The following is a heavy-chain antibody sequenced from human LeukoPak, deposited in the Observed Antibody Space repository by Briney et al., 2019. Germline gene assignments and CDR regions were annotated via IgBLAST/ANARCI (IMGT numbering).Heavy chain of an antibody. CDR1: GASINSYY. V-gene: IGHV4-59*01. Sequence: SETLSLTCTLSGASINSYYWNWIRQPPGKGLEWIGYIYYSGSTKYNPSLKSRVTISVDTSKNQFSLRLRSVTAADTAVYYCARGGFLDPFDPWGQGTLVTVSS. J-gene: IGHJ5*02. D-gene: IGHD1-1*01. CDR3: ARGGFLDPFDP. CDR2: IYYSGST.